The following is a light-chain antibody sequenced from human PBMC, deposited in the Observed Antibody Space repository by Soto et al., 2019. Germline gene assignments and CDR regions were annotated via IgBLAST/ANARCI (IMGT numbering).Light chain of an antibody. Sequence: QSVLTQPPSASGTPGQRVTISCSGATSNFGTKSVNWYQHLPGAAPRLLIYNSDQRPSGVPDRFSGSKSGTSASLAISGLQSADEGDYFCASWDDMRHGPLFGGGTKVTVL. V-gene: IGLV1-44*01. CDR1: TSNFGTKS. CDR3: ASWDDMRHGPL. J-gene: IGLJ1*01. CDR2: NSD.